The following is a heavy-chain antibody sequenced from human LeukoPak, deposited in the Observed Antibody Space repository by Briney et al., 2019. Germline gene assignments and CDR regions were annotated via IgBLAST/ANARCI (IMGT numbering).Heavy chain of an antibody. V-gene: IGHV3-48*01. D-gene: IGHD1-26*01. J-gene: IGHJ3*02. CDR2: ISSSSSTI. CDR1: GFTFSSYS. CDR3: ARDLVVGATLAFDI. Sequence: GGSLRLSCAASGFTFSSYSMNWVRQAPGKGLEWVSYISSSSSTIYYADSVEGRFTISRDNAKNSLYLQMNSLRAEDTAVYYCARDLVVGATLAFDIWGQGTMVTVSS.